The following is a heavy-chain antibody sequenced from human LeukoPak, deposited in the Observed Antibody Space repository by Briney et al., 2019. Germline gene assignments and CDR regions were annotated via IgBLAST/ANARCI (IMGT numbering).Heavy chain of an antibody. CDR1: GFPFTSNG. D-gene: IGHD3-22*01. Sequence: ASVKVSCKASGFPFTSNGISWVRQATGQGLEWMGWMNPNSGNTAYAQKFQGRVTITRNTSISTAYMELSSLRSEDTAIYYCAREDYYDSGSSDYWGQGTLVTVSS. V-gene: IGHV1-8*03. J-gene: IGHJ4*02. CDR3: AREDYYDSGSSDY. CDR2: MNPNSGNT.